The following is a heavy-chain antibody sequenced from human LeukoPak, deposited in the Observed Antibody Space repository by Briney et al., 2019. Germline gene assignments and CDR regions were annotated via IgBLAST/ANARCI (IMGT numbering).Heavy chain of an antibody. J-gene: IGHJ4*02. CDR1: GGCISSYY. Sequence: ASETLSLTCTVSGGCISSYYWSWIRQPAGKGLEWIGRIYTSGSTNYNPSLKSRVTMSVDTSKNQFSLKLSSVTAADTAVYYCAREGSSAVAGLFDYWGQGTLVTVSS. CDR3: AREGSSAVAGLFDY. D-gene: IGHD6-19*01. V-gene: IGHV4-4*07. CDR2: IYTSGST.